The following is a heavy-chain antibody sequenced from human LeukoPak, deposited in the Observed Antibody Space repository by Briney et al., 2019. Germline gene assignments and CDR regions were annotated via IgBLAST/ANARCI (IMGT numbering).Heavy chain of an antibody. CDR3: ARGQDGGSGYRSFDY. J-gene: IGHJ4*02. CDR1: GFIFSSRW. CDR2: INQDGSEK. Sequence: GGSLRLSCAASGFIFSSRWMGWVRQAPGKGLEWVAKINQDGSEKYSVDSVKGRFTISRDNAKKSLFLQMTSLRAEDTAVYYCARGQDGGSGYRSFDYWGQGTLATVSS. V-gene: IGHV3-7*01. D-gene: IGHD3-22*01.